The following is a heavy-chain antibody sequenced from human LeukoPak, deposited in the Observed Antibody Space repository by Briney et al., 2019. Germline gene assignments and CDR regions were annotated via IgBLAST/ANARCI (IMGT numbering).Heavy chain of an antibody. V-gene: IGHV1-46*01. CDR2: INPSGGST. CDR1: GYTFTSYY. D-gene: IGHD3-10*01. Sequence: GASVKVSCKASGYTFTSYYMHWVRQAPGQGLEWMGIINPSGGSTSYAQKFQGRVTMTRDTSTSTVYMELSSLRSEDTAVYYCARDDAAEGYYGSGSYPDLWGRGTLVTVSS. CDR3: ARDDAAEGYYGSGSYPDL. J-gene: IGHJ2*01.